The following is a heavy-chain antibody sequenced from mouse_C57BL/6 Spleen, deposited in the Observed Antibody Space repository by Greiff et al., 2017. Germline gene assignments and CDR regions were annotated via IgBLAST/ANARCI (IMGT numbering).Heavy chain of an antibody. CDR2: INPSSGYT. D-gene: IGHD2-1*01. Sequence: LMESGAELARPGASVKMSCKASGYTFTSYTMHWVKQRPGQGLEWIGYINPSSGYTKYNQKFKDKATLTADKSSSTAYMQLSSLTSEDSAVYYCARGNYGNPYYFDYWGQGTTLTVSS. CDR1: GYTFTSYT. CDR3: ARGNYGNPYYFDY. V-gene: IGHV1-4*01. J-gene: IGHJ2*01.